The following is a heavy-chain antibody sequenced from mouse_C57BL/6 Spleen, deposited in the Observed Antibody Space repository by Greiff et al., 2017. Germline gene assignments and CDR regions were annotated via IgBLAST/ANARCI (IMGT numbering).Heavy chain of an antibody. V-gene: IGHV1-80*01. CDR3: ARGDVGSSSAWFAY. D-gene: IGHD1-1*01. CDR2: IYPGDGDT. Sequence: VQLQQSGAELVKPGASVKISCKASGYAFSSYWMNWVKQRPGKGLAWIGQIYPGDGDTNYNGKFQGKATLTADQSSSTAYMQLSSLASEDSAVYFWARGDVGSSSAWFAYWGQGTLVTVSA. CDR1: GYAFSSYW. J-gene: IGHJ3*01.